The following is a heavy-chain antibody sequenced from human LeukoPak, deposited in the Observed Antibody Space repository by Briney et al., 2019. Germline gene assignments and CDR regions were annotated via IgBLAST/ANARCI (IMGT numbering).Heavy chain of an antibody. D-gene: IGHD3-22*01. CDR3: ATFTYYYDSSGYSQGDY. CDR1: GFTFSSYG. J-gene: IGHJ4*02. V-gene: IGHV3-30*02. CDR2: IRYDGSNK. Sequence: GGSLRLSCAASGFTFSSYGMHWVRQAPGKGLERVAFIRYDGSNKYYADSVKGRFTISRDNSKNTLYLQMNSLRAEDTAVYYCATFTYYYDSSGYSQGDYWGQGTLVTVSS.